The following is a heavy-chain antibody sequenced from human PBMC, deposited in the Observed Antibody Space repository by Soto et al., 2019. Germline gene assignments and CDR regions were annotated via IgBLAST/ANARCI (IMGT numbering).Heavy chain of an antibody. D-gene: IGHD6-13*01. J-gene: IGHJ5*02. V-gene: IGHV3-48*01. CDR2: ISSSSSTI. CDR1: GFTFSSYS. CDR3: AGSSCSSWPRIHNNWFDP. Sequence: GGSLRLSCAASGFTFSSYSMNWVRQAPGKGLEWVSYISSSSSTIYYADSVKGRFTISRDNAKNSLYLQMNSLRAEDTAVYYCAGSSCSSWPRIHNNWFDPWGQGTLVTVSS.